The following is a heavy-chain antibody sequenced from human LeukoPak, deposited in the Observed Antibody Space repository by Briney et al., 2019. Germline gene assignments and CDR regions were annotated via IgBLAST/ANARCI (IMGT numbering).Heavy chain of an antibody. CDR3: ARQRGYSYGSIGY. V-gene: IGHV1-18*01. CDR2: ISAYNGNT. Sequence: ASVKVSCKASGYTFTSYGISWVRQAPGQGLEWMGWISAYNGNTNYAQEFQGRVTITTDESTSTAYMELSSLRSEDTAVYYCARQRGYSYGSIGYWGQGTLVTVSS. D-gene: IGHD5-18*01. J-gene: IGHJ4*02. CDR1: GYTFTSYG.